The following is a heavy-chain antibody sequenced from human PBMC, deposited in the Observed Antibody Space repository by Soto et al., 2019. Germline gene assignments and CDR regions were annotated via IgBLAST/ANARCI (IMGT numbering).Heavy chain of an antibody. J-gene: IGHJ6*02. CDR2: ISHDGGT. CDR3: ARGQLVWYGDLTPYHRDMDV. Sequence: QVQLQQWGAGLLRPSETLSLTCAFYGGSFDDFYWSWVRQSPGKGLEWVGEISHDGGTNYSPSLASRVSISVDPAKNQFSLHLRSVTAADTGLYYCARGQLVWYGDLTPYHRDMDVWGQGTTVTVSS. CDR1: GGSFDDFY. V-gene: IGHV4-34*02. D-gene: IGHD3-10*01.